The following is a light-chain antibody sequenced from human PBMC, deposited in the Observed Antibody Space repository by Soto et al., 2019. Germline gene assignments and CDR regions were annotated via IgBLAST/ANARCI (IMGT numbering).Light chain of an antibody. V-gene: IGKV3-15*01. Sequence: DILMPQSPATLSVSPGERATLSCRASQTGTGALAWYQQKPGQAPRLLIYGASTRATGIPDRFSGSESGTEFTLNISIFQSENFAVYYCQQYNDWPPYSFGQGTNVEIK. J-gene: IGKJ2*01. CDR1: QTGTGA. CDR2: GAS. CDR3: QQYNDWPPYS.